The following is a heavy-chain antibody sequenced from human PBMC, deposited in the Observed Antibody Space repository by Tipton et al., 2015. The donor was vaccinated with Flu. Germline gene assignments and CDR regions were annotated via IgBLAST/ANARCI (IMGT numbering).Heavy chain of an antibody. J-gene: IGHJ4*02. CDR2: MWLDGSDR. CDR3: AREWRDYYFDY. Sequence: QVQLVQSGGGVVQPGRSLRLSCAASGFTFSSYGMHWVRQAPAKGLEWVAGMWLDGSDRYYADSVRGRFTISRDNSKNTLYLQMDSLRAEDTAVYSCAREWRDYYFDYWGQGTLVTVSS. D-gene: IGHD3-3*01. CDR1: GFTFSSYG. V-gene: IGHV3-33*01.